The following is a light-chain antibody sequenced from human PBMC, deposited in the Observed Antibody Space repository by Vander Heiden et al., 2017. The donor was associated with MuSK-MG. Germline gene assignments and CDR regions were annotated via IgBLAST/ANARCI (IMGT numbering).Light chain of an antibody. CDR2: DVS. CDR3: SSYTSSSTTCV. V-gene: IGLV2-14*01. CDR1: SSDVGGYNY. Sequence: QSALTQPASVSGSPGQSITIPCTGTSSDVGGYNYVSWYQQHPGKSPKLMIYDVSNRPSGVSNRFSGSKSGNTASLTISGLQAEDEADYYCSSYTSSSTTCVFGTGTKVTVL. J-gene: IGLJ1*01.